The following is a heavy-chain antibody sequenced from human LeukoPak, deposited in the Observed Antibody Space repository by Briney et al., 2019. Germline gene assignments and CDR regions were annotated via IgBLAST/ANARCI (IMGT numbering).Heavy chain of an antibody. D-gene: IGHD3-10*01. V-gene: IGHV3-74*01. CDR3: ASGTTHSGSYTIDY. Sequence: GGSLRLSCAASGFTFSSYWMNWVRQAPGKGLVWVSRINSDGSSTSYADSVKGRFTISRGNAKNTLYLQMNSLRAEDTAVYYCASGTTHSGSYTIDYWGQGTLVTVSS. CDR1: GFTFSSYW. CDR2: INSDGSST. J-gene: IGHJ4*02.